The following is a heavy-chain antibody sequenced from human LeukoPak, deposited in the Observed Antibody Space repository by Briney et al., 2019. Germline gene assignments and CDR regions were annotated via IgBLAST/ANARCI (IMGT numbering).Heavy chain of an antibody. CDR2: IYSGGST. J-gene: IGHJ4*02. V-gene: IGHV3-66*01. D-gene: IGHD3-22*01. Sequence: GGSLRLSCAASGFTVSSNYMSWVRQAPGKGLEWVSVIYSGGSTYYADSVKGRFTISRDNSKNTLYLQMNSLRAEDTAVYYCARDTYYYDSSGYYFAEWGQGTLVTVSS. CDR3: ARDTYYYDSSGYYFAE. CDR1: GFTVSSNY.